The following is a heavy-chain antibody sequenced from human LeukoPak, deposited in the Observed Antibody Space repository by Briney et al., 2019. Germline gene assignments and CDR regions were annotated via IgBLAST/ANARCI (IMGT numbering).Heavy chain of an antibody. CDR3: ARGPSHGGFDI. Sequence: ASVKVSCKASGYTFIDYYIHWIRQAPGQGLEWMGDIDTNSGVIHYAQSFQGRVALSRDTSVSTAYMELSSLRSDDTAVYYCARGPSHGGFDIWGQGTMATVSS. CDR1: GYTFIDYY. D-gene: IGHD4-23*01. J-gene: IGHJ3*02. CDR2: IDTNSGVI. V-gene: IGHV1-2*02.